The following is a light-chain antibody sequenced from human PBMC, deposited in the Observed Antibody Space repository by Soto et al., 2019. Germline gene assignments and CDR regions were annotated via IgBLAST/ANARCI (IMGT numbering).Light chain of an antibody. CDR2: DAS. V-gene: IGKV3-15*01. CDR1: QSVSSK. CDR3: QQYNNWPPYT. J-gene: IGKJ2*01. Sequence: EIVMTQSPATLSVSPGERATLSCRASQSVSSKIAWYQQRPGQAPLLLIYDASTRATGIPARFSGSGSGTEFTLTIISLHSEDFAVYYCQQYNNWPPYTFGQGTKLEIK.